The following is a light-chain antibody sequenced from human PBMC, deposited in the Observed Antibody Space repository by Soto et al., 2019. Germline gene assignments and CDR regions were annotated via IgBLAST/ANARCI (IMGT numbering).Light chain of an antibody. J-gene: IGKJ1*01. Sequence: DIQLTQSPPTLSASVGDRVTITCRASQSIRYYLAWYQQMPGKAPKLLIYDASSLQSGVPSRFSGSGSGTEFSLTISSLQTDEFETSFCQHHHSYSQTFGQGTNVDI. CDR1: QSIRYY. CDR2: DAS. CDR3: QHHHSYSQT. V-gene: IGKV1-5*01.